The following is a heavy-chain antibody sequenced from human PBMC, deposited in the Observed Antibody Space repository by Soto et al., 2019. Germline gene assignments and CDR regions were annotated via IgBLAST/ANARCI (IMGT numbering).Heavy chain of an antibody. CDR3: AGLRGVVLEY. D-gene: IGHD3-10*01. CDR1: GITFSTYW. CDR2: IDSEDGST. J-gene: IGHJ4*02. V-gene: IGHV3-74*01. Sequence: HPGGSLRLSCAASGITFSTYWMHWVRQAPGKGQVWVLRIDSEDGSTNYADSVKGRFTISRDSAKNTVYLQMNSLRDEDTAVYYCAGLRGVVLEYWGQGALVTVSS.